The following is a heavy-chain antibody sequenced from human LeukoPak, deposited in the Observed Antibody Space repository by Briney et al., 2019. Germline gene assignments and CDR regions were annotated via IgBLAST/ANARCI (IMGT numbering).Heavy chain of an antibody. Sequence: GGSLRLSCAASGFPFSRYWMSWVRQAPGKGLEWVANIKQDGSEKYYVDSVKGRFTISRDNAKNSLYLQMNSLRAEDTAVYYCARSAGSSSWYEGYYFDYWGQGTLVTVSS. CDR3: ARSAGSSSWYEGYYFDY. CDR2: IKQDGSEK. CDR1: GFPFSRYW. D-gene: IGHD6-13*01. J-gene: IGHJ4*02. V-gene: IGHV3-7*01.